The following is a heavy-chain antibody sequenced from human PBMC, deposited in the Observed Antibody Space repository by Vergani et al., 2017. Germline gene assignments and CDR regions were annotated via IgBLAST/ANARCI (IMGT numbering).Heavy chain of an antibody. V-gene: IGHV4-39*01. CDR1: GDSINTGNYS. Sequence: QVQMQESGPGLVKPSETLSLTCIVSGDSINTGNYSSGCIRQPPRKGLEWIGSVYYNVSTYYNPSLKSRVPSSVDASKNQFSLKLTAVTAEDTAVYRCVGRATIPPRCFDCWGKGTLVIVSS. CDR3: VGRATIPPRCFDC. J-gene: IGHJ4*02. CDR2: VYYNVST.